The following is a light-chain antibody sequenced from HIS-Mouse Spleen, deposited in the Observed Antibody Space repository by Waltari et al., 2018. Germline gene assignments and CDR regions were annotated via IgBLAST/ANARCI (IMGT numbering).Light chain of an antibody. V-gene: IGLV2-14*03. J-gene: IGLJ3*02. CDR1: SSDVGGYNY. CDR2: DCS. CDR3: SSYTSSSTRV. Sequence: QSALTQPASVSGSPGQSITISCTGTSSDVGGYNYVSWYQQHPGKAPKLMIYDCSKRPSGGSNRFSGSKSGNTASLTISGLQAEDEADYYCSSYTSSSTRVFGGGTKLTVL.